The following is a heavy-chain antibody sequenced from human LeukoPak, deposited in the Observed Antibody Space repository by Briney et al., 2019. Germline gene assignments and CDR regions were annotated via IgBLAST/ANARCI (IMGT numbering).Heavy chain of an antibody. CDR3: ASYYHGLDV. CDR2: ISNTGST. Sequence: SETLSLTCTVSGASVSSGTYFWSWIRQPPGKGLEWIGYISNTGSTNYNPSLKSRVTISVDTSKNQFSLKLSSVTAADTAVYYCASYYHGLDVWGQGTTVTVSS. D-gene: IGHD3-3*02. J-gene: IGHJ6*02. CDR1: GASVSSGTYF. V-gene: IGHV4-61*01.